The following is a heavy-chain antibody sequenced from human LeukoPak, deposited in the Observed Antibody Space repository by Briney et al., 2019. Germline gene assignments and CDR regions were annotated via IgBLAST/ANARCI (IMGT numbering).Heavy chain of an antibody. J-gene: IGHJ4*02. CDR2: ISSSSSYT. CDR1: GFTFSDYY. Sequence: PGGSLRLSCAASGFTFSDYYMSWIRQAPGKGLEWVSYISSSSSYTNYADSVKGRFTISRGNAKNSLYLQMNSLRAEDTAVYYCARRYSYGLFDYWGQGTLVTVSS. V-gene: IGHV3-11*03. D-gene: IGHD5-18*01. CDR3: ARRYSYGLFDY.